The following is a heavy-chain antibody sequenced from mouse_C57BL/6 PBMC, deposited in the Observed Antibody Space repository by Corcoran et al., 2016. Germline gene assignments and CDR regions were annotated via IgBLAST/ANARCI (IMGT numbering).Heavy chain of an antibody. V-gene: IGHV9-3*01. J-gene: IGHJ1*03. CDR1: GYTFTTYG. CDR3: ARENWDLWYFDV. D-gene: IGHD4-1*01. CDR2: INTYSGVP. Sequence: QIQLVQSGPELKKPGETVKISCKASGYTFTTYGMSWVKQAPGKGLKWMGWINTYSGVPTYADDFKGRFAFSLETSASTAYLQINNLKNEDMATYFCARENWDLWYFDVWGTGTTVTVSS.